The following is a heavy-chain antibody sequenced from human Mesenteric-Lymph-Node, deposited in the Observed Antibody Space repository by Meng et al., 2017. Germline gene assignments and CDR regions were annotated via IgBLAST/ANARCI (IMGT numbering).Heavy chain of an antibody. Sequence: SETLSLTCAVSGYSISSGYYWGWIRQPPGKGLEWIGSIYHSGSTYYNPSLKSRVTISVDTSKNQFSLKLSSVTAADTAVYYCAREPYYDSSGYYNYFDYWGQGTLVTVSS. CDR3: AREPYYDSSGYYNYFDY. V-gene: IGHV4-38-2*01. D-gene: IGHD3-22*01. CDR2: IYHSGST. J-gene: IGHJ4*02. CDR1: GYSISSGYY.